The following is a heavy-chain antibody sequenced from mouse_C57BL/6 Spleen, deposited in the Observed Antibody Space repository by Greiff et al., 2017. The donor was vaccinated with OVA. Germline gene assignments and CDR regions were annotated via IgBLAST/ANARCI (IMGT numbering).Heavy chain of an antibody. CDR2: IYPSDSET. CDR3: ARDGSSPGDY. V-gene: IGHV1-61*01. J-gene: IGHJ2*01. CDR1: GYTFTSYW. D-gene: IGHD1-1*01. Sequence: VQLQQPGAELVRPGSSVKLSCKASGYTFTSYWMDWVKQRPGQGLEWIGNIYPSDSETHYNQKFKDKATLTVDKSSSTAYMQLSSLTSEDSAVYYCARDGSSPGDYWGQGTTLTVSS.